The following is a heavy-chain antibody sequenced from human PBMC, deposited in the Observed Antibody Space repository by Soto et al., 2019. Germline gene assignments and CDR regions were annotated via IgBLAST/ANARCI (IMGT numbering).Heavy chain of an antibody. CDR2: IYYSGST. V-gene: IGHV4-61*01. Sequence: PSETLSLTCTVSGGSVSSGSYYWSWIRQPPGKGLEWIGYIYYSGSTNYNPSLKSRVTISVDTSKNQFSLKLSSVTAADTAVYYCARDAGRSGYYYYYGMDVWGQGTTVTVSS. CDR1: GGSVSSGSYY. CDR3: ARDAGRSGYYYYYGMDV. J-gene: IGHJ6*02. D-gene: IGHD3-3*01.